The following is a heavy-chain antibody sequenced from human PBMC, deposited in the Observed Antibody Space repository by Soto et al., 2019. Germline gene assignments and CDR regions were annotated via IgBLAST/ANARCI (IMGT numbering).Heavy chain of an antibody. Sequence: QVQLVQSGGEVKKPGASVKVSCKASEYTFTSYGFSWVRRAPGQGIEWMGWINGYTGNTHYAQKFQGRVTMTIDTSTSTAYMELWTLISDDTAVYYRARSWVTGKGGMDVSGQGTTVTVSS. V-gene: IGHV1-18*01. CDR3: ARSWVTGKGGMDV. CDR2: INGYTGNT. D-gene: IGHD3-16*01. J-gene: IGHJ6*02. CDR1: EYTFTSYG.